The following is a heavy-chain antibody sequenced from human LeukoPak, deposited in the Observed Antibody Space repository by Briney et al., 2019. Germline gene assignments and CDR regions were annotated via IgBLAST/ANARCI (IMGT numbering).Heavy chain of an antibody. J-gene: IGHJ4*02. Sequence: SVKVSCKASGGTFSSYAISWVRQAPGQGLEWMGGIIPIFGTANYAQKFQGRVTITTDESTSTAYMELSSLRSEDTAVYYCASNEGYYYDSSGYYNYWGQGTLVTVSS. D-gene: IGHD3-22*01. CDR1: GGTFSSYA. V-gene: IGHV1-69*05. CDR2: IIPIFGTA. CDR3: ASNEGYYYDSSGYYNY.